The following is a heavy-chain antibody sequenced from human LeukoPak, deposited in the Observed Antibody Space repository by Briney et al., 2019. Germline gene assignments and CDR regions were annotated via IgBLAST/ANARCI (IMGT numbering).Heavy chain of an antibody. CDR1: GYTFTGYY. V-gene: IGHV1-2*02. D-gene: IGHD3-22*01. CDR2: INPNSGGT. Sequence: GASVKVSCKASGYTFTGYYMHWVRQAPGQGLEWMGWINPNSGGTNYAQKFQGRVTMTRDTSISTAYMELSRLRSDDTAVYYCARVYYYDSSGYYEGLDYFDYWGQGTLVTVSS. CDR3: ARVYYYDSSGYYEGLDYFDY. J-gene: IGHJ4*02.